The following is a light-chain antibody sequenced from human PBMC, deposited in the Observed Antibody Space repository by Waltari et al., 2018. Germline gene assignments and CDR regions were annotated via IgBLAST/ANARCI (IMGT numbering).Light chain of an antibody. Sequence: DIVMTQSPDSLAVSLGERATINCKSSQSVLYRSSNRNYLAWYQQKSGQPPKLLIYWASTRESGVPDRFSGSGSGTDFTLTISSLQAEDVAVYYCQQYYDTPQTFGQGTKVEIE. CDR1: QSVLYRSSNRNY. V-gene: IGKV4-1*01. J-gene: IGKJ1*01. CDR3: QQYYDTPQT. CDR2: WAS.